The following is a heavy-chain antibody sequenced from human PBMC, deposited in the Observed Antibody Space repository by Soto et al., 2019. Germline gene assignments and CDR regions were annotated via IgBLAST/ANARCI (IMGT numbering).Heavy chain of an antibody. J-gene: IGHJ4*02. CDR3: ARDVSPYYDILTGYPAPFDY. Sequence: ASVKVSCKASGYTFTGYYMHWVRQAPGQGLEWMGWINPNSGGTNYAQKFQGWVTMTRDTSISTAYMELSSLRSEDTAVYYCARDVSPYYDILTGYPAPFDYWGQGTPVTVSS. CDR1: GYTFTGYY. V-gene: IGHV1-2*04. CDR2: INPNSGGT. D-gene: IGHD3-9*01.